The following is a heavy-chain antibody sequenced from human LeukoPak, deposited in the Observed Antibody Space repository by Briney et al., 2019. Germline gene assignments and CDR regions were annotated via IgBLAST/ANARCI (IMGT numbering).Heavy chain of an antibody. CDR3: ARDYCSSTSCYTPFYYYYGMDV. V-gene: IGHV1-18*04. J-gene: IGHJ6*02. CDR2: INAYNGNT. CDR1: GYTFSDYY. Sequence: ASVKVSCKASGYTFSDYYIHWVRQAPGLGLEWMGWINAYNGNTNYAQKLQGRVTMTTDTSTSTAYMELRSLRSDDTAVYYCARDYCSSTSCYTPFYYYYGMDVWGQGTTVTVSS. D-gene: IGHD2-2*02.